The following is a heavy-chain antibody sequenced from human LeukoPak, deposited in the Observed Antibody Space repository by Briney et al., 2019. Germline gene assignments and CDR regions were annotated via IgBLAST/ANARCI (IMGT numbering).Heavy chain of an antibody. CDR3: ARAAYSYGFDY. V-gene: IGHV3-30*01. Sequence: PGKSLRLSCAASGFTFSNYAMHWVRQAPGKGLEWVSLISSGGTYEYYADSVKGRFTISRDNSKNTLYLQLNSLRAEDTAVYYCARAAYSYGFDYWGQGTLVTVSS. CDR1: GFTFSNYA. J-gene: IGHJ4*02. CDR2: ISSGGTYE. D-gene: IGHD5-18*01.